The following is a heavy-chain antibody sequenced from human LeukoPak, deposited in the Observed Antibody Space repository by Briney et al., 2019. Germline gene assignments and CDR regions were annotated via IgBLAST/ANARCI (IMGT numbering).Heavy chain of an antibody. CDR2: IYYSGST. V-gene: IGHV4-59*01. CDR1: GGSISSYY. CDR3: ARGFRGVIDY. Sequence: SETLSLTCTVSGGSISSYYWSWIRQPPGKGLEWIGYIYYSGSTNYNPSLKSRVTISVDTSKNQFSLKLSSVTAADTAVYYCARGFRGVIDYWGRGTLVTVSS. D-gene: IGHD3-10*01. J-gene: IGHJ4*02.